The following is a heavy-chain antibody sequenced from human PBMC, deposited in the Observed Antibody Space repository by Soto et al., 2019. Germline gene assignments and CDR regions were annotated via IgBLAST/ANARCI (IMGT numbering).Heavy chain of an antibody. Sequence: SVKVSCKASGGTFSSYAISWVRQAPGQGLEWMGGIIPIFGTANYAQKFQGRVTITADESTSTAYMELSSLRPEDTAVYYCARDSASRSRSITIFGVVYYGMDVWGQGTTVTVSS. V-gene: IGHV1-69*13. D-gene: IGHD3-3*01. CDR1: GGTFSSYA. CDR3: ARDSASRSRSITIFGVVYYGMDV. J-gene: IGHJ6*02. CDR2: IIPIFGTA.